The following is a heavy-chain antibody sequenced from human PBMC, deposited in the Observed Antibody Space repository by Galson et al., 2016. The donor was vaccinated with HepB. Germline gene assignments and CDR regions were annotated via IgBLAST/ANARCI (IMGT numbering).Heavy chain of an antibody. CDR3: ARDARYCTGGTCYSFGDF. V-gene: IGHV3-30*03. D-gene: IGHD2-15*01. CDR2: IAYDGTDE. CDR1: GFTFSSYG. Sequence: SLRLSCAASGFTFSSYGMHWVRQAPGKGPEWVAFIAYDGTDENYADSVRGRFTISRDNSMNTLHLHMNSLRAGDSGIYYCARDARYCTGGTCYSFGDFWGQGTLVTVSS. J-gene: IGHJ4*02.